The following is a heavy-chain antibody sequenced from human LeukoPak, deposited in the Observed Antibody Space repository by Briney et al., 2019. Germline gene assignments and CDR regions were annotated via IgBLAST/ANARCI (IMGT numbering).Heavy chain of an antibody. V-gene: IGHV4-61*02. CDR2: IYTSGST. J-gene: IGHJ6*03. CDR1: GGSISSGSYY. D-gene: IGHD2-15*01. Sequence: SQTLSLTXTVSGGSISSGSYYSSWIRQPAGKGLQWIGRIYTSGSTNYNPSLKSRVTISVDTSKNQFSLKLSSVTAADTAVYYCAREGVVVVAATRGTDGYYYMDVWGKGTTVTVSS. CDR3: AREGVVVVAATRGTDGYYYMDV.